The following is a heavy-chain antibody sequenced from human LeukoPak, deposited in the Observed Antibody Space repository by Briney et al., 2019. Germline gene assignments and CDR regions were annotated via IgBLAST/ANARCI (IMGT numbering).Heavy chain of an antibody. D-gene: IGHD5-24*01. CDR2: IIPIFGTA. CDR3: ARRMDGYNLAFDY. Sequence: SVKVSCKASGYIFTSYYMHWVRQAPGQGLEWMGGIIPIFGTANYAQKFQGRVTITADESTSTAYMELSSLRSEDTAVYYCARRMDGYNLAFDYWGQGTLVTVSS. V-gene: IGHV1-69*13. CDR1: GYIFTSYY. J-gene: IGHJ4*02.